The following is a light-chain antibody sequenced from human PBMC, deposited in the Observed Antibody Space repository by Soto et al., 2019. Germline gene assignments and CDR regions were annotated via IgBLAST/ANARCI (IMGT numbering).Light chain of an antibody. CDR1: QDITNY. V-gene: IGKV1-33*01. CDR2: DAS. J-gene: IGKJ1*01. CDR3: QQYNSYST. Sequence: DIQMTQSPSSLSASVGDRVTITCQASQDITNYLNWYQQKPGKAPRLLLYDASSLETGVPSRFSGSGSGTEFTLTISSLQPDDFATYYCQQYNSYSTFGQGTTVDIK.